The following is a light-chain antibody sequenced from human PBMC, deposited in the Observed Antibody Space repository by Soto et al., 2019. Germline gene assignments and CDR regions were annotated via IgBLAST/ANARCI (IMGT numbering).Light chain of an antibody. Sequence: EIEMTQSPATLSVCPGERATLSCRASQSVSSNLAWYQQKPGQAPSLLIYGASTRATGITARFSGSGSGTEFTLTISSLQSEDFAVYYCQQYNNWPRTFGQGTKVDIK. CDR1: QSVSSN. CDR3: QQYNNWPRT. V-gene: IGKV3-15*01. J-gene: IGKJ1*01. CDR2: GAS.